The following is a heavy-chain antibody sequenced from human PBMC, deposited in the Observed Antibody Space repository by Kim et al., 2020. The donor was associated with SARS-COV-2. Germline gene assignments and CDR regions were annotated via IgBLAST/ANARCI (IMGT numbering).Heavy chain of an antibody. V-gene: IGHV3-30*04. CDR3: ARERYYDILTGYLSYYG. CDR2: ISYDGSNK. CDR1: GFTFSSYA. D-gene: IGHD3-9*01. J-gene: IGHJ6*01. Sequence: GGSLRLSCAASGFTFSSYAMHWVRQAPGKGLEWVAVISYDGSNKYYADSVKGRFTISRDNSKNTLYLQMNSLRAEDMAVYYCARERYYDILTGYLSYYG.